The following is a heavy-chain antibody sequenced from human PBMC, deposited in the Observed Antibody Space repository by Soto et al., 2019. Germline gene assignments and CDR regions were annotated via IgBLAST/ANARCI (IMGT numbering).Heavy chain of an antibody. J-gene: IGHJ6*02. CDR1: GYTFINYY. CDR2: INPSGGRT. Sequence: ASVKVSCKSSGYTFINYYVHWVRQAPGQGLEWMGMINPSGGRTTYPQKFQGRVTMTRDASTSTVYVELSSLRSDDTAVFYCAREKASTSLLTHYYYAMDVWGQGTTVTVSS. CDR3: AREKASTSLLTHYYYAMDV. V-gene: IGHV1-46*01.